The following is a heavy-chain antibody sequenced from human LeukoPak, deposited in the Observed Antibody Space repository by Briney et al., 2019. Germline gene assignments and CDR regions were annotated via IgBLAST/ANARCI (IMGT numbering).Heavy chain of an antibody. CDR2: ISGSGGST. J-gene: IGHJ3*02. Sequence: GGSLRLSCAASGFTFSSYAMRWVRQAPGKGLEWVSAISGSGGSTYYADSVKGRFTISRDNSKNTLYLQMNSLRAEDTAVYYCAKDGDYYDSSGYRPLAANDAFDIWGQGTMVTVSS. D-gene: IGHD3-22*01. CDR1: GFTFSSYA. V-gene: IGHV3-23*01. CDR3: AKDGDYYDSSGYRPLAANDAFDI.